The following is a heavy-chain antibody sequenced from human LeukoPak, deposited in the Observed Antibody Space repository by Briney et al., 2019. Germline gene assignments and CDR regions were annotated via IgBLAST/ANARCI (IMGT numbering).Heavy chain of an antibody. D-gene: IGHD3-16*01. CDR3: ARAEGAASHI. CDR2: IHYSGGA. CDR1: GGSFSSYD. Sequence: SETLSLTCAVYGGSFSSYDWTWIRQPPGKGLEWIGHIHYSGGADYNPSLKSRVSMSLDTSKNHFSLRLTSVTAADTGVYFCARAEGAASHIWGQGTMVSVSS. V-gene: IGHV4-34*10. J-gene: IGHJ3*02.